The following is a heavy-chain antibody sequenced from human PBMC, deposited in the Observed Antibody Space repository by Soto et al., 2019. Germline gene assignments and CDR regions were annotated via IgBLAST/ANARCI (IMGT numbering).Heavy chain of an antibody. J-gene: IGHJ4*02. CDR1: GYIFINYY. V-gene: IGHV1-46*01. Sequence: QVHLVQSGAEVKKPRASVKGSCKASGYIFINYYIHRVQQAPGQGLEWIGIINPNGGSTNNAQKFRGRVTMARDTSTSTVYMDLSSLRSDDTAVYYCARDLAAADYWGQGTLVTVSS. CDR3: ARDLAAADY. CDR2: INPNGGST. D-gene: IGHD6-13*01.